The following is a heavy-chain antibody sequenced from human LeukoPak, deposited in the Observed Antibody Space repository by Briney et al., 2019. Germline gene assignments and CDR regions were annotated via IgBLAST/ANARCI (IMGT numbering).Heavy chain of an antibody. CDR1: GFTFSSYA. CDR2: ISGSGGST. J-gene: IGHJ5*02. D-gene: IGHD4-23*01. Sequence: SGGSLRLSCAASGFTFSSYAMSWVRQAPGTGLEWVSAISGSGGSTYYADSVKGRFTISRDNSKNTLYLQMNSLRAEDTAVYYCARKLRGWFDPWGQGTLVTVSS. CDR3: ARKLRGWFDP. V-gene: IGHV3-23*01.